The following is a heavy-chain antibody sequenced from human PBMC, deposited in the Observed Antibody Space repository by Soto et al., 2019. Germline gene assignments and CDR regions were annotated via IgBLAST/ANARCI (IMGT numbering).Heavy chain of an antibody. CDR3: ARRYGDYFDY. CDR1: GGSISSYY. V-gene: IGHV4-59*08. J-gene: IGHJ4*02. D-gene: IGHD4-17*01. Sequence: QVQLQESGPGLVKPSETLSLTCTVSGGSISSYYWSWIRQPPGKGLEWIGYIYYSGSTNYNPSLQSRVTISVDTSKNQFSLKLSSVTAADTAVYYCARRYGDYFDYWGQGTLVTVSS. CDR2: IYYSGST.